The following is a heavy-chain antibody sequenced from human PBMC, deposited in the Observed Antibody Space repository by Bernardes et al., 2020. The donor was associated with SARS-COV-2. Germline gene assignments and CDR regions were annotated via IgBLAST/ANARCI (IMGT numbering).Heavy chain of an antibody. CDR1: GFTVRSTY. D-gene: IGHD3-16*01. V-gene: IGHV3-53*04. Sequence: VEALCLSCAASGFTVRSTYMSWVRQAPGTGLAWVSVIYSGGSTYYADSVKGRFTISRHNSKNTLYLQMNSLRAEDTAVYYCARLRWDYVFGWFDPWGQGTLVTVSS. CDR3: ARLRWDYVFGWFDP. J-gene: IGHJ5*02. CDR2: IYSGGST.